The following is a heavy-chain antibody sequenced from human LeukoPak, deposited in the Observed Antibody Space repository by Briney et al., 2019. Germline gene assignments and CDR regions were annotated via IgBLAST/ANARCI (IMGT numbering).Heavy chain of an antibody. CDR3: ARTPSTSETAAGSFDY. J-gene: IGHJ4*02. CDR1: GYIFTSYG. Sequence: ASVKVSCKASGYIFTSYGISWVRQAPGQGLEWMGWISAYNGNTNYAQKLQGRVTMTTDTSTSTAYMELRSLRSDDTAVYYCARTPSTSETAAGSFDYWGQGTLVTVSS. CDR2: ISAYNGNT. V-gene: IGHV1-18*01. D-gene: IGHD6-13*01.